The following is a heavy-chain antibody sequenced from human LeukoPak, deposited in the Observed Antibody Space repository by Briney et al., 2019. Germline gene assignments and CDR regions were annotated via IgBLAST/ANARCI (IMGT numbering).Heavy chain of an antibody. CDR2: TKLDGSEK. CDR3: ARDIWGNSSTTSCFDYMDV. D-gene: IGHD2-2*01. CDR1: GFTFSSYW. V-gene: IGHV3-7*01. Sequence: QSGGSLRLTCVASGFTFSSYWMGWVRQAPGKGLEWLANTKLDGSEKYYVGSVKGRFTMSRDNAKNSLYLQMNSLRAEDTAVYYCARDIWGNSSTTSCFDYMDVWGKGTTVTVSS. J-gene: IGHJ6*03.